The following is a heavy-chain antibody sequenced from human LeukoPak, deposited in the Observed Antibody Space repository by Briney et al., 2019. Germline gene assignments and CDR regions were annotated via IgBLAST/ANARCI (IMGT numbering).Heavy chain of an antibody. CDR2: INYSGTI. CDR1: GGSISSNNHY. CDR3: ARHPGYSSGWWYFDF. J-gene: IGHJ4*02. V-gene: IGHV4-39*01. Sequence: PSEALSLTCTVSGGSISSNNHYWGWIRQPPGKGLEWLGSINYSGTIFYSPSLNSRVTISVDTSGNQFSLKLTSATAADTAVYYCARHPGYSSGWWYFDFWGQGTLVTVPS. D-gene: IGHD5-18*01.